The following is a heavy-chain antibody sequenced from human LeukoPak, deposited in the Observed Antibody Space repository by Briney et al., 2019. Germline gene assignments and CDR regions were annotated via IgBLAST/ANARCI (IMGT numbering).Heavy chain of an antibody. D-gene: IGHD4-17*01. J-gene: IGHJ4*02. CDR1: GGSISSSNW. CDR3: ARVPRVGYGDYGYFDY. Sequence: SETLSLTCAVSGGSISSSNWWSWVRQPPGKGLEWIGEIYHSGSTNYNPSLKSRVTISVDKSKNQFSLKLSSVTAADTAVYYCARVPRVGYGDYGYFDYWGQGTLVTVSS. CDR2: IYHSGST. V-gene: IGHV4-4*02.